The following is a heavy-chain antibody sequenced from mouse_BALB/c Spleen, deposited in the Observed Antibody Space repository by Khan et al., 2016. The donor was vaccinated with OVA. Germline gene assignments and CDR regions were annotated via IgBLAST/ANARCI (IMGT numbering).Heavy chain of an antibody. J-gene: IGHJ3*01. V-gene: IGHV5-6*01. D-gene: IGHD1-1*01. CDR2: VSTGGSYT. Sequence: VQLKESGGDLVKPGGSLKLSCAASGFTFSTYGMSWVRQAPDKRLEWVATVSTGGSYTYYPDSVKGRFTISRDNAKNTLYLQMSGLRSEGTAMFYCTRLAYYYDSEGFAYWGQGTLVTVSA. CDR3: TRLAYYYDSEGFAY. CDR1: GFTFSTYG.